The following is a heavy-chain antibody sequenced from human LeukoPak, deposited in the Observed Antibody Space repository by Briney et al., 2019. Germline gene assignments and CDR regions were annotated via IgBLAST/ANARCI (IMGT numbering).Heavy chain of an antibody. J-gene: IGHJ6*02. CDR2: INHSGST. V-gene: IGHV4-34*01. CDR3: ARGGVATKNYYYYYGMDV. D-gene: IGHD5-12*01. Sequence: SETLSLTCAVYGGSFSGYYWSWIRQPPGKGLEWIGEINHSGSTNYNPSLKSRVTISVDTSKNQFSLRLSSVTAADTAVYYCARGGVATKNYYYYYGMDVWGQGTTATVSS. CDR1: GGSFSGYY.